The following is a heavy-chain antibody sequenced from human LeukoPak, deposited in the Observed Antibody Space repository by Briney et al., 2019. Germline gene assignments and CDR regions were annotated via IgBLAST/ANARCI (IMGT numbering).Heavy chain of an antibody. CDR2: IYYSGST. CDR3: ARHAALADYQSHLTHFDY. J-gene: IGHJ4*02. Sequence: SETLSLTCTVSGGSISSYYWSWIRQPPGKGLEWIGYIYYSGSTNYNPSLKSRVTISVDTSKNQFSLRLSSVTAADTALYYCARHAALADYQSHLTHFDYWGQGTLVTVSS. V-gene: IGHV4-59*08. CDR1: GGSISSYY. D-gene: IGHD4/OR15-4a*01.